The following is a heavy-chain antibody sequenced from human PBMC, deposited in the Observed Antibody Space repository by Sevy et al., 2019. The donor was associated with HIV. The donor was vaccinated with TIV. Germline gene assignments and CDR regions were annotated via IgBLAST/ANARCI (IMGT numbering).Heavy chain of an antibody. V-gene: IGHV4-59*01. CDR1: GGSISSYY. Sequence: SETLSLTCTVSGGSISSYYWSWIRQPPGKGLEWIGYIYYSGSTNYNPSLKIRVTISVDKSKNQFFLKLSSVTAADTAVYYCARSTYYYDSSCYPIFDYWGQGTLVTVSS. J-gene: IGHJ4*02. CDR2: IYYSGST. D-gene: IGHD3-22*01. CDR3: ARSTYYYDSSCYPIFDY.